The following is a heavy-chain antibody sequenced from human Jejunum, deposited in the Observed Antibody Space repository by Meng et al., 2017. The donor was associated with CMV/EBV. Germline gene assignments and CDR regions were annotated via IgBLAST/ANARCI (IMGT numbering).Heavy chain of an antibody. CDR1: GFTFSRYT. V-gene: IGHV3-30-3*01. CDR3: TSDYGGFDP. CDR2: ISYDGTNK. J-gene: IGHJ5*02. D-gene: IGHD4/OR15-4a*01. Sequence: VQLVGSGGCVVQPGGCLRLSCAASGFTFSRYTMHWVRQAPGQGLGWLAIISYDGTNKYYADSLKGRFTISRDNSKNTAFLQMNSLRPDDTGVYYCTSDYGGFDPWGQGTLVTVSS.